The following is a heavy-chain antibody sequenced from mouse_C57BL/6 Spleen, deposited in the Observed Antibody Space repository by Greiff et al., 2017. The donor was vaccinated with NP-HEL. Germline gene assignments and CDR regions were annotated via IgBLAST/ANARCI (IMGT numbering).Heavy chain of an antibody. D-gene: IGHD2-4*01. Sequence: QVQLQQSGPGLVQPSQSLSITCTVSGFSLTSYGVHWVRQSPGKGLEWLGVIWSGGSTDYNAAFISRLSISKDNSKSQVFFKMNSLQADDTAIYYCARNGHMITRNYYAMDYWGQGTSVTVSS. J-gene: IGHJ4*01. CDR2: IWSGGST. CDR3: ARNGHMITRNYYAMDY. V-gene: IGHV2-2*01. CDR1: GFSLTSYG.